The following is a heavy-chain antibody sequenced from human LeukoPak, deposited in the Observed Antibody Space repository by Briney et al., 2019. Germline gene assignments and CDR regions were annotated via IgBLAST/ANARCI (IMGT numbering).Heavy chain of an antibody. Sequence: GGSLRLSCAASGFTFSSYGMHWVRQAPGKGLEWVAFIRYDGSNKYYADSVKGRFIISRDNSKNTLYLQMNSLRAEDTAVYYCANMLSTSRLSWGQGTLVTVSS. D-gene: IGHD5/OR15-5a*01. V-gene: IGHV3-30*02. CDR3: ANMLSTSRLS. CDR2: IRYDGSNK. J-gene: IGHJ4*02. CDR1: GFTFSSYG.